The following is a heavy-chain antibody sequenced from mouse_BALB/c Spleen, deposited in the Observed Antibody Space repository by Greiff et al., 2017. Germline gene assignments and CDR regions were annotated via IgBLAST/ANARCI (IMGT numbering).Heavy chain of an antibody. CDR2: IDPANGNT. Sequence: VQLQQSGAELVKPGASVKLSCTASGFNFKDTYMHWVKQRPEQGLEWIGRIDPANGNTKYDPKFQGKATITADTSSNTAYLQLSSLTSEDTAVYYCARDGDYGSIYRFAYWGQGTLVTVSA. D-gene: IGHD1-1*01. CDR1: GFNFKDTY. CDR3: ARDGDYGSIYRFAY. J-gene: IGHJ3*01. V-gene: IGHV14-3*02.